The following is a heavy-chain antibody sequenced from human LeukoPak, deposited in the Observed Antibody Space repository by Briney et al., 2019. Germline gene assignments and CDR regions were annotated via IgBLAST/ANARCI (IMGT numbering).Heavy chain of an antibody. CDR3: ARQGGGIDY. CDR2: IYYSESI. CDR1: GGSISSTSYY. D-gene: IGHD3-16*01. Sequence: SETLSPTCTVSGGSISSTSYYWGWIRQPPGKGLEWIGSIYYSESISYNPSLKSRVTISVDTSKNQFSLKLSSVTAADTAVYYCARQGGGIDYWGQGTLVTVSS. V-gene: IGHV4-39*01. J-gene: IGHJ4*02.